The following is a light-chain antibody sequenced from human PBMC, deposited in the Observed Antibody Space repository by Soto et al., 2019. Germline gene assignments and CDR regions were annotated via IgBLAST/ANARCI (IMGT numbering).Light chain of an antibody. CDR3: QPYNSYSRT. J-gene: IGKJ1*01. CDR1: KSIDSW. CDR2: KAS. V-gene: IGKV1-5*03. Sequence: DIQMTQSPSSLSASLGDRVISXXRASKSIDSWLAWYQHKPGKAPKLXIFKASNLETGVPSRFSGSGSETEFTLTISSLQPDDSATYYCQPYNSYSRTFGQGTKV.